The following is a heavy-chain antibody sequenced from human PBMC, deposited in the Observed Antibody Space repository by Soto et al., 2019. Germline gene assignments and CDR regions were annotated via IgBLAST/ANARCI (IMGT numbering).Heavy chain of an antibody. D-gene: IGHD1-7*01. Sequence: EVQLVESGGGLVQPGRSLRLSCAASGFTFDDYAMHWVRQAPGKGLEWVSGISWNSGSIGYADSVKGRFTISRDNAKNSLYLQMNSLRAEDTALYYCAMGWNNWHSDAFDIWGQGTMVTVSS. V-gene: IGHV3-9*01. CDR3: AMGWNNWHSDAFDI. CDR1: GFTFDDYA. J-gene: IGHJ3*02. CDR2: ISWNSGSI.